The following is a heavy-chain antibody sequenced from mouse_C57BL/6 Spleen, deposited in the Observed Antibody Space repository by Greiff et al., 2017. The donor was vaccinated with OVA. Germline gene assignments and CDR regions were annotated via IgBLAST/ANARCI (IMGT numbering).Heavy chain of an antibody. CDR1: GFTFSSYT. CDR2: ISGGGGNT. Sequence: EVQRVESGGGLVKPGGSLKLSCAASGFTFSSYTMSWVRQTPEKRLEWVATISGGGGNTYYPDSVKGRFTISRANAKTTLYLRMSSLRSEDTALYYCARPIYYYAMDYWGQGTSVTVSS. J-gene: IGHJ4*01. CDR3: ARPIYYYAMDY. V-gene: IGHV5-9*01.